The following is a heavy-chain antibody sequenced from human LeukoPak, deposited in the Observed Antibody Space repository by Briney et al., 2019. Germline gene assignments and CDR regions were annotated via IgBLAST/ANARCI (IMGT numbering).Heavy chain of an antibody. Sequence: PSETLSLTCTVSGGSISSGDYYWSWIRQPPGKGLEWIGYIYYSGSTYYNPPLKSRVTISVDTSKNQFSLKLSSVTAADTAVYYCARDIRRITIFGVVIKAFDIWGQGTMVTVSS. CDR2: IYYSGST. V-gene: IGHV4-30-4*08. D-gene: IGHD3-3*01. CDR1: GGSISSGDYY. J-gene: IGHJ3*02. CDR3: ARDIRRITIFGVVIKAFDI.